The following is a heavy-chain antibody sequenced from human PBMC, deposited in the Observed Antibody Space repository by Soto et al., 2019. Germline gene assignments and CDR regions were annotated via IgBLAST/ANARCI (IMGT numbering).Heavy chain of an antibody. J-gene: IGHJ3*02. D-gene: IGHD3-3*01. CDR3: ATATYFDFWSGAFNT. CDR2: IKEDGSEQ. V-gene: IGHV3-7*03. CDR1: GFPFNKYW. Sequence: LRLSCAASGFPFNKYWMSWARQAPGKGLEWVANIKEDGSEQYYVDSVKGRFTISRDNANNSVYLQMSSLRAEDTAIYYCATATYFDFWSGAFNTWGQGTMVTVSS.